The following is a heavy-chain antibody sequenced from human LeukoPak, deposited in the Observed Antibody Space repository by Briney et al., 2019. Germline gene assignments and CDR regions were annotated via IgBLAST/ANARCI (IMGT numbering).Heavy chain of an antibody. D-gene: IGHD1/OR15-1a*01. Sequence: GASVKVSCKASGYTFTSYDINWVRQATGQGLEWMGWVNPNSGNTGYAQKFQGRVTMTRNTSISTAYMELSSLRSEDTAVYYCARGPNNQKTTQRYYYYGMDVWGQGTTVTVSS. V-gene: IGHV1-8*02. J-gene: IGHJ6*02. CDR1: GYTFTSYD. CDR2: VNPNSGNT. CDR3: ARGPNNQKTTQRYYYYGMDV.